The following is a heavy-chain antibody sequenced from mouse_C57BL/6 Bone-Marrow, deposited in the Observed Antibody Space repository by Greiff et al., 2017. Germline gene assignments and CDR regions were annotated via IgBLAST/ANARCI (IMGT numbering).Heavy chain of an antibody. Sequence: QVQLQQPGAELVRPGTSVKLSCKASGYTFTSYWLHWVKQRPGQGLEWIGVIDPSDSYTNYNQKFKGKATLTVATSSSTAYMQLSSLTSEDSAVYYCVITTGYWGQGTTLTVSS. V-gene: IGHV1-59*01. D-gene: IGHD1-1*01. CDR2: IDPSDSYT. J-gene: IGHJ2*01. CDR3: VITTGY. CDR1: GYTFTSYW.